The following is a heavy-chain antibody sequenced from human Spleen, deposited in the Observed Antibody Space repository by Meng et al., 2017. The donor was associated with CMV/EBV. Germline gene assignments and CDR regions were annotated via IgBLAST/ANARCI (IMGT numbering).Heavy chain of an antibody. Sequence: GESLKISCAASRFTFSDYYMNWVRQAPGKGLEWISYISTGSSTIYYADSVKGRFTISRDNAKNSLYLQMNSLRAEDTAVYYCARTSWGYWGQGTLVTVSS. D-gene: IGHD3-16*01. CDR3: ARTSWGY. V-gene: IGHV3-11*04. CDR1: RFTFSDYY. J-gene: IGHJ4*02. CDR2: ISTGSSTI.